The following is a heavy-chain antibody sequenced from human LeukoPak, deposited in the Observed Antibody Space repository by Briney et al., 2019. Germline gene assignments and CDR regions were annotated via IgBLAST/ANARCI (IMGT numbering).Heavy chain of an antibody. V-gene: IGHV3-7*01. Sequence: PGGSLRLSCAASGFTFSSFWMSWVRQAPGKGLEWVANIKEDGSEKYYVDSVKGRFTVSRDNAKNSLYLQMNSLRAEDTAVYYCARDPYGDGGATFDNWGQGTLVTVSS. CDR3: ARDPYGDGGATFDN. CDR1: GFTFSSFW. J-gene: IGHJ4*02. CDR2: IKEDGSEK. D-gene: IGHD1-26*01.